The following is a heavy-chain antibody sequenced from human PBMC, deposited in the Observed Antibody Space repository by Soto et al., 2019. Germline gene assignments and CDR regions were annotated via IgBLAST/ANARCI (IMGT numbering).Heavy chain of an antibody. CDR2: IWYDGSNK. J-gene: IGHJ6*02. CDR1: GFTFSSYG. D-gene: IGHD6-19*01. Sequence: PGGSLRLSCAASGFTFSSYGMHWVRQAPGKGLEWVAVIWYDGSNKYYADSVKGRFTISRDNSKNTLYLQMNSLRSEDTAVYYCARAYGSGWQHFYYYYGMDVWGQGTTVTVS. CDR3: ARAYGSGWQHFYYYYGMDV. V-gene: IGHV3-33*01.